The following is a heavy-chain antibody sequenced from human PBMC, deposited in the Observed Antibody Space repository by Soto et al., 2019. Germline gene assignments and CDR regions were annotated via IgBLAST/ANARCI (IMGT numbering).Heavy chain of an antibody. V-gene: IGHV4-4*02. D-gene: IGHD4-4*01. CDR2: IYHSGST. CDR3: ARVREGLQWNYYYGMDV. J-gene: IGHJ6*02. CDR1: GGSISSSNW. Sequence: SETLSLTCAVSGGSISSSNWWSWVRQPPGKGLEWIGEIYHSGSTNYNPSLKSRVTISVDKSKNQFSLKLSSVTAADTAVYYCARVREGLQWNYYYGMDVWGQGTTVTVSS.